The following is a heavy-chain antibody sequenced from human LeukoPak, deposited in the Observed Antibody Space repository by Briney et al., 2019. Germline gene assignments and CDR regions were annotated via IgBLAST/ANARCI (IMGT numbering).Heavy chain of an antibody. Sequence: SETLSLTCTVSGGSISSGSYYWSWIRQPAGKGLEWIGRIYTSGSTNYNPSLKSRVTISVDTSKNQFSLKLSSVTAADTAVYYCASSVVVPASMDYYYYYYMDVWGKGTTVTVSS. D-gene: IGHD2-2*01. CDR2: IYTSGST. CDR3: ASSVVVPASMDYYYYYYMDV. V-gene: IGHV4-61*02. J-gene: IGHJ6*03. CDR1: GGSISSGSYY.